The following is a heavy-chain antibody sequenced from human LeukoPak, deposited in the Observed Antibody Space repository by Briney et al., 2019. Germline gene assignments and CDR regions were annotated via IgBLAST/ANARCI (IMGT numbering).Heavy chain of an antibody. D-gene: IGHD2-2*01. CDR3: AREDYQLVSGDFYYYMNV. CDR1: GGSISTYY. J-gene: IGHJ6*03. CDR2: MYTSGTT. V-gene: IGHV4-4*07. Sequence: SETLSLTCTISGGSISTYYWGWIRLPAGKGLEWIGRMYTSGTTYYNPSLKSRVSMSLDTSKDQFSLKVSSVTAADTAIYYCAREDYQLVSGDFYYYMNVWGKGTTVTVSS.